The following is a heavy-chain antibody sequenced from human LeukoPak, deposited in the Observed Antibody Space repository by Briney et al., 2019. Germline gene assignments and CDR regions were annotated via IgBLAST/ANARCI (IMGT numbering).Heavy chain of an antibody. CDR3: ARGRDGYKY. CDR2: ISSRGKTV. D-gene: IGHD5-24*01. V-gene: IGHV3-11*01. J-gene: IGHJ4*02. CDR1: GFTFSDYY. Sequence: GGSLRLSCAASGFTFSDYYMSWIRQAPDKGLEWVSYISSRGKTVHYADSVKGRFTTSRDNAEIPLYLQMDSLRAEDTAIYFCARGRDGYKYWGPGTRVTVSS.